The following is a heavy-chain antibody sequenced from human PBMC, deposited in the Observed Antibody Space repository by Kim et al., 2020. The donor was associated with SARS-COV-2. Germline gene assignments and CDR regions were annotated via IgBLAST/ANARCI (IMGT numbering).Heavy chain of an antibody. V-gene: IGHV1-18*01. D-gene: IGHD2-2*01. CDR2: ISAYNGNT. Sequence: ASVKVSCKASGYTFTSYGISWVRQAPGQGLEWMGWISAYNGNTNYAQKLQGRVTMTTDTSTSTAYMELRSLRSDDTAVYYCARGVVPAESVLAAEYFQHWGQGTLVTVSS. J-gene: IGHJ1*01. CDR3: ARGVVPAESVLAAEYFQH. CDR1: GYTFTSYG.